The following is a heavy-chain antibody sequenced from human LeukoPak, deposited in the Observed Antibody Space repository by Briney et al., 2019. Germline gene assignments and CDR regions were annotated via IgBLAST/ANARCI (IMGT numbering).Heavy chain of an antibody. Sequence: PGGSLRLSCAASGFTFSSYEMNWVRQAPGKGLEWVSYISSSGSTIYYADSVKGRFTISRDNAKNSLYLQMNSLRAEDTAVYYCAKRPSGVVVVAAFIDYWGQGTLVTVSS. CDR1: GFTFSSYE. V-gene: IGHV3-48*03. CDR3: AKRPSGVVVVAAFIDY. J-gene: IGHJ4*02. D-gene: IGHD2-15*01. CDR2: ISSSGSTI.